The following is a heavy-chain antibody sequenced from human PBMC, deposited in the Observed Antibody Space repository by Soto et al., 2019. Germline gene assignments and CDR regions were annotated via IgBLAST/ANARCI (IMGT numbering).Heavy chain of an antibody. CDR1: GGSISRTNW. CDR2: IYHTGTT. D-gene: IGHD6-25*01. Sequence: PSETLSLTCAVSGGSISRTNWWNWVRQSPGKGLEWIGEIYHTGTTNYNPSLKSRVTISVDRSRNQFSLELTSVTAADTALYFCASSVGSRLGYAFDIWGQGTVVTVS. CDR3: ASSVGSRLGYAFDI. J-gene: IGHJ3*02. V-gene: IGHV4-4*02.